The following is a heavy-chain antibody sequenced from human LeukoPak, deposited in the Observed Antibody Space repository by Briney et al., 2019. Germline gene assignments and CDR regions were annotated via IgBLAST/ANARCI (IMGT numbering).Heavy chain of an antibody. CDR2: ISSTSSYI. CDR3: AREIELDY. Sequence: GGSLRLSCAASGFTFSSYTMNWVRQAPGKGLEWVSSISSTSSYIYYADSVKGRLTISRDNAKNSLYLQMNSLRAEDTAVYYYAREIELDYWGQGTLVTVSS. CDR1: GFTFSSYT. J-gene: IGHJ4*02. V-gene: IGHV3-21*01.